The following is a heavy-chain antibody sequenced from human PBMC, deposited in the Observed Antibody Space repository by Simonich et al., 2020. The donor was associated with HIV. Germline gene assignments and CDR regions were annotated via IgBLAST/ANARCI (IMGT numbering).Heavy chain of an antibody. D-gene: IGHD1-20*01. J-gene: IGHJ2*01. V-gene: IGHV4-34*01. CDR3: ARSPYKVGYFDL. Sequence: QVQLQQWGAGLLEPSETLSLTCAVYGGSFSGYYWSWIRQPPGTGMGWIGEVNLGGNTYYTPAPKSRVTISIDTSKNQFSLKLSPVTAAATAVYYCARSPYKVGYFDLWGRGTLATVSS. CDR2: VNLGGNT. CDR1: GGSFSGYY.